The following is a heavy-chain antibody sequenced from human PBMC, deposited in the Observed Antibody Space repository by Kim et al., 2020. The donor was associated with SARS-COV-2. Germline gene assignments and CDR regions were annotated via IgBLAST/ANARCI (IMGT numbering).Heavy chain of an antibody. D-gene: IGHD1-26*01. J-gene: IGHJ4*02. CDR2: IYYSGST. CDR3: ARQWEGYFYY. CDR1: GGSISSYY. V-gene: IGHV4-59*08. Sequence: SETLSLTCTVSGGSISSYYWSWIRQPPGKGLEWIGYIYYSGSTNYNPSLKSRVTISVDTSKNQFSLKLSSVTAADTAVYYCARQWEGYFYYWGPGTLVTVSS.